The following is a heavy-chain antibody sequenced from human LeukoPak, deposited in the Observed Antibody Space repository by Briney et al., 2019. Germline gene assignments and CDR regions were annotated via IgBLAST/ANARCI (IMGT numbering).Heavy chain of an antibody. V-gene: IGHV1-69*05. J-gene: IGHJ4*02. CDR1: RGTFGSYA. Sequence: ASVKVSCKASRGTFGSYAISWVRQAPGQGLEWMGRIIPIFGTANYAQKFQGRVTITTDESTSTAYMELSSLRSEDTAVYYCARDAAAATVRDWGQGTLVTVSS. CDR2: IIPIFGTA. D-gene: IGHD6-13*01. CDR3: ARDAAAATVRD.